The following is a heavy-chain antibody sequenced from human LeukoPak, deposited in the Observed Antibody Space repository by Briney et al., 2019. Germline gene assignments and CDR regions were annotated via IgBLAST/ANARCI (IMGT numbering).Heavy chain of an antibody. CDR2: FSASSGST. CDR1: GFTFSSYG. Sequence: GGTLRLSCAASGFTFSSYGMSWVRQPPGKGLEWVSGFSASSGSTYYADSVKGRFTISRDNSKNTMFLEMISLTADDTAVYYCAKDNGWLWYEDWSQGIRVTVSS. J-gene: IGHJ4*02. V-gene: IGHV3-23*01. CDR3: AKDNGWLWYED. D-gene: IGHD5-18*01.